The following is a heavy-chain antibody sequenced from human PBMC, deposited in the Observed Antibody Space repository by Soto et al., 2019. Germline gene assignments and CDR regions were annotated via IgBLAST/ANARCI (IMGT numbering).Heavy chain of an antibody. Sequence: VGSLRLSCAASVFTFTRYSMNCVRHAPGKGLEWVSSISSTTNYIYYGDSMKGRFTISRDNAKNSLYLEMNSLRAEDTAVYYCAREAEDPTSNFDYWGQGTLVTVSS. V-gene: IGHV3-21*06. CDR2: ISSTTNYI. CDR3: AREAEDPTSNFDY. CDR1: VFTFTRYS. J-gene: IGHJ4*02.